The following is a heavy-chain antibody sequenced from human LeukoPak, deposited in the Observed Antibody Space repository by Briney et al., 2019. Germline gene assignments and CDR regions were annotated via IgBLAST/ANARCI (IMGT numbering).Heavy chain of an antibody. Sequence: PSETLSLTCTVSGGSISSYYWSWIRQPAGKGLEWIGRIYTSGSTNYNPSLKSRVTISVDTSKNQFSLKLSSVTAADTAVYYCARDGVYDSSGYFGSYFDYWGQGTLVTVSS. CDR2: IYTSGST. CDR1: GGSISSYY. V-gene: IGHV4-4*07. CDR3: ARDGVYDSSGYFGSYFDY. D-gene: IGHD3-22*01. J-gene: IGHJ4*02.